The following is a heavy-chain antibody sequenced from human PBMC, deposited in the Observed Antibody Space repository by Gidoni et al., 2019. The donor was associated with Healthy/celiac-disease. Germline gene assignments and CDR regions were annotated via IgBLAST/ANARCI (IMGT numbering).Heavy chain of an antibody. D-gene: IGHD6-19*01. CDR1: GGSISSGGYS. CDR3: ARGDRSSGYSSGHFDY. Sequence: QLQLQESGSGLVKPSQTLSLPCAVSGGSISSGGYSWSWIRQPPGKGLEWIGYIYHSGSTYYNPSLKSRVTISVDRSKNQFSLKLSSVTAADTAVYYCARGDRSSGYSSGHFDYWGQGTLVTVSS. CDR2: IYHSGST. J-gene: IGHJ4*02. V-gene: IGHV4-30-2*01.